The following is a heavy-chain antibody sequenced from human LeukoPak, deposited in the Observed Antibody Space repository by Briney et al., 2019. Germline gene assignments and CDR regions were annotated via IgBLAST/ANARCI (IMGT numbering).Heavy chain of an antibody. J-gene: IGHJ6*03. CDR1: GYTFTSYA. CDR3: ARDPGGSSSSHGGEDYYYYYMDV. D-gene: IGHD6-6*01. Sequence: ASVKVSCKASGYTFTSYAMNWVRQAPGRGLEWMGWINTNTGNPTYAQGFKGRVVFSLDTSISTAYLQISSLKAEDTAVYYCARDPGGSSSSHGGEDYYYYYMDVWGKGTTVTVSS. CDR2: INTNTGNP. V-gene: IGHV7-4-1*02.